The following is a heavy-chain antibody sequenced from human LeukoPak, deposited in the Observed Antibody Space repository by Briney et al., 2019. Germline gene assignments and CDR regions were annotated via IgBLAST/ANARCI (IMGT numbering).Heavy chain of an antibody. D-gene: IGHD4-17*01. J-gene: IGHJ4*02. CDR3: AKDCEDYGDYLYYFDY. CDR1: GFTFSSYG. Sequence: GGSLRLPCAASGFTFSSYGMHWVRQAPGKGLEWVAVISYDGSNKYYADSVKGRFTISRDNSKNTLYLQMNSLRAEDTAVYYCAKDCEDYGDYLYYFDYWGQGTLVTVSS. CDR2: ISYDGSNK. V-gene: IGHV3-30*18.